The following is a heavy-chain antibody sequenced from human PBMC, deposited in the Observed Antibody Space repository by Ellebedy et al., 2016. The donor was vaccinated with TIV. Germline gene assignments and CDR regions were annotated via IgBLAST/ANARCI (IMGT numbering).Heavy chain of an antibody. Sequence: AASVKVSCKASGGTFSSYAISWVRQAPGQGLEWMGGIIPIFGTANYAQKFQGRVTITADESTSTAYMELSSLRSEDTAVYYCAAYSSWYWYFDYWGQGTLVTVSS. CDR1: GGTFSSYA. V-gene: IGHV1-69*13. J-gene: IGHJ4*02. CDR3: AAYSSWYWYFDY. D-gene: IGHD6-13*01. CDR2: IIPIFGTA.